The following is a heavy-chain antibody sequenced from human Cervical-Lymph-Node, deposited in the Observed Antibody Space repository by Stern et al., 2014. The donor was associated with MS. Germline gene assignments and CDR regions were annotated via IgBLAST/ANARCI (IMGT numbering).Heavy chain of an antibody. J-gene: IGHJ6*02. CDR1: GYNFGDYW. CDR3: ARHQPAATFAMDV. D-gene: IGHD2-2*01. CDR2: IFPADSDS. Sequence: EVQLVQSGAEVKKPGESLKISCKGSGYNFGDYWIGWVRQKPGKGLEWMGSIFPADSDSRYSPTFEGQVTISADESISTASLQSSSLKASDTGIYYCARHQPAATFAMDVWGQGTTVIVSS. V-gene: IGHV5-51*01.